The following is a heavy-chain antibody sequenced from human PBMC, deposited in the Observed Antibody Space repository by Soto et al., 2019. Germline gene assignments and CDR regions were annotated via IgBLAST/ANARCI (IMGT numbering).Heavy chain of an antibody. Sequence: SETLSLTCTVSGGSVSSGSYYWSWIRQPPGKGLEWIGYIYYSGSTNYNPSLKSRVTIPVDTSKNQFSLKLSSVTAADTAVYYCARVGGNRAYYFDYWGQGTLVTVSS. CDR2: IYYSGST. CDR1: GGSVSSGSYY. D-gene: IGHD2-15*01. CDR3: ARVGGNRAYYFDY. J-gene: IGHJ4*02. V-gene: IGHV4-61*01.